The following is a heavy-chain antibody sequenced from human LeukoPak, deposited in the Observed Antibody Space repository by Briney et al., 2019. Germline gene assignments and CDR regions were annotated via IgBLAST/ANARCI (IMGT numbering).Heavy chain of an antibody. J-gene: IGHJ4*02. Sequence: GGSLRLSCAASGFSFSSYSMNWVRQAPGKGLEWVSSISRSSRYIYNADSVKGRFTVSRDNAKNSLFLQMNSLRAEDTAVYYCARNLDNSISCYDYWGQGTLVTVSS. CDR3: ARNLDNSISCYDY. V-gene: IGHV3-21*01. CDR2: ISRSSRYI. D-gene: IGHD2-2*01. CDR1: GFSFSSYS.